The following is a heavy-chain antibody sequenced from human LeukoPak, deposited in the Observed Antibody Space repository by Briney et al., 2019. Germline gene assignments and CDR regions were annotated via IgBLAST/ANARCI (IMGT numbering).Heavy chain of an antibody. V-gene: IGHV1-58*02. CDR1: GFTFTSSA. D-gene: IGHD1-26*01. CDR2: IVVGSGNT. CDR3: AAADPSGSYLFQH. Sequence: SVKVSCKASGFTFTSSAMQWVRQARGQRLEWIGWIVVGSGNTNYAQKFQERVTITRDMSTSTAYMELSSLRSEDTAVYYCAAADPSGSYLFQHWGQGTLVTVSS. J-gene: IGHJ1*01.